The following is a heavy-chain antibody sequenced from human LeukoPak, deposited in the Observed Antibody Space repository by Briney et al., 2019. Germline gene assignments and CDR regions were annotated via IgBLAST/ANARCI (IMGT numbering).Heavy chain of an antibody. CDR3: ARDSGSYYMRWFDP. D-gene: IGHD1-26*01. CDR2: INPNSGGT. CDR1: GYTFTGYY. V-gene: IGHV1-2*02. Sequence: ASVKVSCKASGYTFTGYYMHWVRQAPGQGLEWMGWINPNSGGTNYAQKFQGRVTMTRNTSISTAYMELSSLSSEDTAVYYCARDSGSYYMRWFDPWGKGTLVTVSS. J-gene: IGHJ5*02.